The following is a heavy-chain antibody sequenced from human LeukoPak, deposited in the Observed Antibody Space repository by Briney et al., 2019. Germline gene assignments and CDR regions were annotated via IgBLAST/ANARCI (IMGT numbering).Heavy chain of an antibody. J-gene: IGHJ5*02. CDR2: ISYTGNNN. V-gene: IGHV3-30*18. CDR1: GFTFSIYG. D-gene: IGHD2-21*02. CDR3: AKDRGEAYCGGDYYSWIPTNWFDP. Sequence: GGSLRLSCAASGFTFSIYGMHWVRRAPGKGLEWVAGISYTGNNNYYADSVKGRFTISRDNSKNTLYLQMNSLRAEDTAVYYCAKDRGEAYCGGDYYSWIPTNWFDPWGQGTLVTVSS.